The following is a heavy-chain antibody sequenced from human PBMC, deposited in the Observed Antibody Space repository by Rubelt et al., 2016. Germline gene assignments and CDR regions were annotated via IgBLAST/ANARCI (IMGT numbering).Heavy chain of an antibody. J-gene: IGHJ4*02. CDR3: ARELGGERVDCDY. CDR1: GYTFTSYY. D-gene: IGHD3-16*01. V-gene: IGHV1-46*01. Sequence: QVQLVQSGAEVKKPGASVKVSCKASGYTFTSYYMHWVRQAPGQGLEWMGIINPSGGSTSYAQKFQGCVTMTMDTSTSTVYMELSSPRSEDTAVYYCARELGGERVDCDYWGQGTLVTVSS. CDR2: INPSGGST.